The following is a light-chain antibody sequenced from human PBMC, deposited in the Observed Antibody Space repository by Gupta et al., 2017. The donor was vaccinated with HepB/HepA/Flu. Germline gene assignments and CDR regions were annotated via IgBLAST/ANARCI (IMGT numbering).Light chain of an antibody. CDR2: GRN. Sequence: SSELTQDPAVSVALGQTVRITCQGDSLRSYYASWYQQKPGQAPVLVIYGRNNRPSGIPDRFSGSSSGNTASLTITGDQAEDEGDYYCNSRDSSGDHPFGGGTKLTVL. CDR3: NSRDSSGDHP. V-gene: IGLV3-19*01. CDR1: SLRSYY. J-gene: IGLJ2*01.